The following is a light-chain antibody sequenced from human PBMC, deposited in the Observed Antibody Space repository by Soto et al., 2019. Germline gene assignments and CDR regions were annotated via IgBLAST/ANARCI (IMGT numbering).Light chain of an antibody. CDR3: AAWEDRLSGVV. CDR1: SSNIGSNY. CDR2: RNN. J-gene: IGLJ3*02. Sequence: QSVLTQPPSASGTPGQRVTISCSGSSSNIGSNYVYWYQQLPGTAPKLLIYRNNQRPSGVPDRFSGSKSGTSASLAISELRSEGEANYYCAAWEDRLSGVVFGGGTKLTVL. V-gene: IGLV1-47*01.